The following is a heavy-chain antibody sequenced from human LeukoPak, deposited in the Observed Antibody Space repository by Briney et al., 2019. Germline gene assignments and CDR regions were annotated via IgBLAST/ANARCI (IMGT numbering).Heavy chain of an antibody. D-gene: IGHD2-15*01. CDR2: INHSGST. J-gene: IGHJ1*01. Sequence: PSETLSLTCAVYGGSFSGYYWSWIRQPPGKGLEWIGEINHSGSTNYSPSLKSRVTISVDTSKNQFSLKLSSVTAADTAVYYCARRLIGYCSGGSCYSGYFQHWGQGTLVTVSS. V-gene: IGHV4-34*01. CDR3: ARRLIGYCSGGSCYSGYFQH. CDR1: GGSFSGYY.